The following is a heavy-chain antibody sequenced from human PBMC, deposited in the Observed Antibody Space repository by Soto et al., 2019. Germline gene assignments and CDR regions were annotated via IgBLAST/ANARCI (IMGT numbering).Heavy chain of an antibody. D-gene: IGHD5-18*01. CDR1: GFSVSSNY. Sequence: EVQLVGSGGGLIQPGGSLRLSCAASGFSVSSNYMSWVRQAPGKGLEWVSVIYSGGNTHYADSVKGRFTISRDNSKNTLYLQMNSLRAEDTAVYYCARDSTWIPYYHYGMDVWGQGTTVTVSS. CDR2: IYSGGNT. J-gene: IGHJ6*02. V-gene: IGHV3-53*01. CDR3: ARDSTWIPYYHYGMDV.